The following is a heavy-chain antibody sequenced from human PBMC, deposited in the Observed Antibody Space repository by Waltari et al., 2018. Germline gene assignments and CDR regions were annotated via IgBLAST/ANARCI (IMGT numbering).Heavy chain of an antibody. CDR3: ARGIQLWGRGSWYFDN. CDR2: INTKTGNP. V-gene: IGHV7-4-1*02. J-gene: IGHJ4*02. Sequence: QVQLVQSGSELKKPGASVKVSCKASGYTFTSSAMNWVRQAPGQGIEWMGWINTKTGNPTYAQAFRGLFVFSLDPTVSTASRQISSLKAEDTAVYYCARGIQLWGRGSWYFDNWGQGTLVTVSS. D-gene: IGHD3-16*01. CDR1: GYTFTSSA.